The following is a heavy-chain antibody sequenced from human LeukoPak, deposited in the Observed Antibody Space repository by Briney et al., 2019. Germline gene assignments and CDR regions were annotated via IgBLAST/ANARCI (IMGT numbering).Heavy chain of an antibody. V-gene: IGHV3-23*01. Sequence: PGGSLRLSCAASGFTFSSYAMSCVCQAPGKGLEWVSAISGSGGSTYYADSVKGRFTISRDNSKNTLYLQMNSLRAEDTAVYYCAKDDLSGYYYNYWGQGTLVTVSS. CDR2: ISGSGGST. D-gene: IGHD3-22*01. J-gene: IGHJ4*02. CDR3: AKDDLSGYYYNY. CDR1: GFTFSSYA.